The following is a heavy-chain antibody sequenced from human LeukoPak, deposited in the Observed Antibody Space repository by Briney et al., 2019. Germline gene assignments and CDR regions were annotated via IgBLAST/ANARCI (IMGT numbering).Heavy chain of an antibody. CDR1: GFTFSSSA. V-gene: IGHV3-23*01. CDR2: ISSSGGST. D-gene: IGHD1-1*01. CDR3: ARDYWRSIDH. J-gene: IGHJ4*02. Sequence: GGSLRLSCAASGFTFSSSAMSWVRQAPGRGLEWVSVISSSGGSTYYADSVKGRFTISRDNSKNTLYLQMNSLRAEDTAVYYCARDYWRSIDHWGQGTLVTVSS.